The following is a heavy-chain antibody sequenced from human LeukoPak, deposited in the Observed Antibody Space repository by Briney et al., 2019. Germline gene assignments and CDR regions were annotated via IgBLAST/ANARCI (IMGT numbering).Heavy chain of an antibody. Sequence: PGGSLRLSCAASGLTVSSNFMSWVRQAPGKGLEWGSVIYSGGTTYSADSVKGRFTISRDNSKTTMSLQMNSLRAEDTAVYYCARDGCGNNYMDVWGKGTTVTVSS. J-gene: IGHJ6*03. D-gene: IGHD1/OR15-1a*01. V-gene: IGHV3-53*01. CDR3: ARDGCGNNYMDV. CDR2: IYSGGTT. CDR1: GLTVSSNF.